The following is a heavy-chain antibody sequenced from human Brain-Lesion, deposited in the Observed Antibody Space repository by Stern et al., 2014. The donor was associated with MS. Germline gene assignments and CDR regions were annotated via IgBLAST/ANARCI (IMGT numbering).Heavy chain of an antibody. Sequence: QLQLQESGPGLVKTSGTLSLTCAVSGGCISSGNWGSWVRQSPGNRLGRIGQMYHSGITNYNPSLESRVSISIDKSKNQFSLKVYSLTAADTAVYYCASNRGSGSFFDSWGQGSLVTVSS. J-gene: IGHJ4*02. CDR1: GGCISSGNW. CDR3: ASNRGSGSFFDS. CDR2: MYHSGIT. V-gene: IGHV4-4*02. D-gene: IGHD1-26*01.